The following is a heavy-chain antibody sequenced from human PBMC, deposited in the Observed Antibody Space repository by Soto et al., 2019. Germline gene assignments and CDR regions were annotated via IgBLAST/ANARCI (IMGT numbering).Heavy chain of an antibody. CDR2: IKQDGSEK. Sequence: PSETLSLTCAVYGGSFSGYYWSWIRQPPGKGLEWVANIKQDGSEKYYVDSVKGRFTISRDNAKNSLYLQMNSLRAEDTAVYYCARERWQQLALYYYYYGMDVWGQGTTVTVSS. V-gene: IGHV3-7*03. J-gene: IGHJ6*02. CDR3: ARERWQQLALYYYYYGMDV. CDR1: GGSFSGYY. D-gene: IGHD6-13*01.